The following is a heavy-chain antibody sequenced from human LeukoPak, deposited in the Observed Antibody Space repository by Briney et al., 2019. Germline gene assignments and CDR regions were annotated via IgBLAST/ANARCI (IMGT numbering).Heavy chain of an antibody. CDR1: GYTFTDYY. Sequence: ASVKISCKVSGYTFTDYYMHWVQQAPGKGLEWMGLVDPEDGETIYAEKFQGRVTMTRNTSISTAYMELSSLRSEDTAVYYCARGRGYRPFDYWGQGTLVTVSS. CDR2: VDPEDGET. J-gene: IGHJ4*02. D-gene: IGHD3-16*02. V-gene: IGHV1-69-2*01. CDR3: ARGRGYRPFDY.